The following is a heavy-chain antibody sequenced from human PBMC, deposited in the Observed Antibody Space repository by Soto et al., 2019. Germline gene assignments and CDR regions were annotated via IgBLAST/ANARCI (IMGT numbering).Heavy chain of an antibody. J-gene: IGHJ4*01. V-gene: IGHV4-31*03. D-gene: IGHD3-10*01. CDR1: GGSISSGGYY. Sequence: SETLSLTCTVSGGSISSGGYYWSWIRQHPGKGLEWIGYIYYSGSTYYNPSLKSRVTISVDTSKNQFSLKLSSVTAADTAVYYCARVRGSGSYAAHYFDSWGQGTLVTVSS. CDR2: IYYSGST. CDR3: ARVRGSGSYAAHYFDS.